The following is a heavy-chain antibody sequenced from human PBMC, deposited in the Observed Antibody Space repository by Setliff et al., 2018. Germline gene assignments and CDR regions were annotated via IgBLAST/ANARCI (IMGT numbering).Heavy chain of an antibody. V-gene: IGHV7-4-1*02. CDR2: INTYTGNP. J-gene: IGHJ4*02. CDR3: AISRYDFWSGYYFDY. D-gene: IGHD3-3*01. Sequence: ASVKVSCKASGYTFTGYYMHWVRQAPGQGLEWMGWINTYTGNPTYAQGFTGRFVFSLDTSVSTAYLQISTLKAEDTAVYYCAISRYDFWSGYYFDYWGQGTLVTVSS. CDR1: GYTFTGYY.